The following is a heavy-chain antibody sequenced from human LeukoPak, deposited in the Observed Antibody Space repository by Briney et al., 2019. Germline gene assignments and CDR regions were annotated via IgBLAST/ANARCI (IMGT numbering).Heavy chain of an antibody. CDR3: ASPQPVAGI. CDR1: GGSISSYY. D-gene: IGHD6-19*01. V-gene: IGHV4-34*01. Sequence: SETLSLTCTVSGGSISSYYWSWIRQPPGKGLEWIGEINHSGSTNYNPSLKSRVTISVDTSKNQFSLKLSSVTAADTAVYYCASPQPVAGIWGQGTLVTVSS. CDR2: INHSGST. J-gene: IGHJ4*02.